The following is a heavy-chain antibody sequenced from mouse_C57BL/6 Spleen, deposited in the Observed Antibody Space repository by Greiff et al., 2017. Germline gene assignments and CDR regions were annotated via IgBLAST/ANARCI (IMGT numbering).Heavy chain of an antibody. CDR2: IYPGSGNT. D-gene: IGHD2-4*01. CDR3: ARSDDYEPWYFDV. Sequence: VKLVESGAELVRPGASVKLSCKASGYTFTDYYINWVKQRPGQGLEWIARIYPGSGNTYYNEKFKGKATLTAEKSSSTAYMQLSSLTSEDSAVYFCARSDDYEPWYFDVWGTGTTVTVSS. J-gene: IGHJ1*03. V-gene: IGHV1-76*01. CDR1: GYTFTDYY.